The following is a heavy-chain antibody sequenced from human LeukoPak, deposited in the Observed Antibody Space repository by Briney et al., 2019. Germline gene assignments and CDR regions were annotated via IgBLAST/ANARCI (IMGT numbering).Heavy chain of an antibody. CDR2: INHIGTT. CDR3: ARGDWLSGYYYLLDY. CDR1: GGSFSGYY. V-gene: IGHV4-34*01. D-gene: IGHD3-22*01. Sequence: PSETLSLTCAVYGGSFSGYYWTWIRQPPGKGLEWIGEINHIGTTKFNPSLKSRITISVDTSKNQFSLKLSSVTAADTAVYNCARGDWLSGYYYLLDYWGQGALVTVSS. J-gene: IGHJ4*02.